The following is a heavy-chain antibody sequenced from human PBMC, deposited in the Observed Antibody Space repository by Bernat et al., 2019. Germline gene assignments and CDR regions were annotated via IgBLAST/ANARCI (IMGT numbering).Heavy chain of an antibody. CDR2: IYYSGST. CDR1: GGSISSYY. J-gene: IGHJ4*02. Sequence: QVQLQESGPGLVKPSETLSLTCTVSGGSISSYYWSWIRQPPGKGLEWIGYIYYSGSTNYNPSLKSRVTISVDTSKNQFSLKLSSVTAADTAVYYCARHRGRGGDGFDYWGQGTLVTVSS. V-gene: IGHV4-59*08. D-gene: IGHD3-16*01. CDR3: ARHRGRGGDGFDY.